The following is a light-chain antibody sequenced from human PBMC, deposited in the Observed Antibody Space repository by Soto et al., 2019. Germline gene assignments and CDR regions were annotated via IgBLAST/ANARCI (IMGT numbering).Light chain of an antibody. CDR1: QTITRW. V-gene: IGKV1-5*01. CDR2: DAS. Sequence: VGNRVTITCRASQTITRWMAWYQQKPGKAPKLLIYDASTLEGGVPSRFSGSRSETEFTITIDSQQPEDFGVDNCRQHTSSSWTLGQGTKVDI. CDR3: RQHTSSSWT. J-gene: IGKJ1*01.